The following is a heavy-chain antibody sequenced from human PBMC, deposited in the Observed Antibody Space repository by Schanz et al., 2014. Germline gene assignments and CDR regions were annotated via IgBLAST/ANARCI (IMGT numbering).Heavy chain of an antibody. V-gene: IGHV1-46*03. CDR3: ARDGEAAAGCDY. Sequence: QVQLVQSGAEVKKPGASVKVSCKASGYTFTSYYMHWVRQAPGQGLEWMGIVNPSGGSTSYAQKFQGRVTMTRDTSTSTVYMELSSLRSEDTAVYFCARDGEAAAGCDYWGQGTLVNVSS. CDR2: VNPSGGST. CDR1: GYTFTSYY. J-gene: IGHJ4*02. D-gene: IGHD6-13*01.